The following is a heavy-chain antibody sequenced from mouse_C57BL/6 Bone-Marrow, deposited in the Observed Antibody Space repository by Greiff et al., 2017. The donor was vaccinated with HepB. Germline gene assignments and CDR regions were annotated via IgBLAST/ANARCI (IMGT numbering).Heavy chain of an antibody. Sequence: EVQLQQSGTVLARPGASVKMSCKTSGYTFTSYWMHWVKQRPGQGLEWIGAIYPGNSDTSYNQKFKGKAKLTAVTSASTAYMELSSLTNEDSAVYYGTRGEVTRFAYWGQGTLVTVSA. V-gene: IGHV1-5*01. CDR1: GYTFTSYW. J-gene: IGHJ3*01. D-gene: IGHD2-2*01. CDR3: TRGEVTRFAY. CDR2: IYPGNSDT.